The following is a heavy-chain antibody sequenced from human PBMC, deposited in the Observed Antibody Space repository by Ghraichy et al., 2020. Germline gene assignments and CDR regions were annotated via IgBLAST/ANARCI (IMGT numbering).Heavy chain of an antibody. D-gene: IGHD2-2*01. CDR3: ARVRPGEDIVVVPAAVFDY. J-gene: IGHJ4*02. Sequence: SETLSLTCAVYGGSFSGYYWSWIRQPPGKGLEWIGEINHSGSTNYNPSLKSRVTISVDTSKNQFSLKLSSVTAADTAVYYCARVRPGEDIVVVPAAVFDYWGQGTLVTVSS. V-gene: IGHV4-34*01. CDR2: INHSGST. CDR1: GGSFSGYY.